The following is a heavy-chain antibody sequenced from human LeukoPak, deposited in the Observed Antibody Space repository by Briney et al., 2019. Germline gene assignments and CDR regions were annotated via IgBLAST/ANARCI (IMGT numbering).Heavy chain of an antibody. CDR3: ARDAKYCSSTSCPDPYYYYGMDV. CDR2: IWYDGSNK. Sequence: PGRSLRLSCAASGFTFSSYGMHWVRQAPGKGLEWVAVIWYDGSNKYYADSVKGRFTISRDNSKNTLYLQMNSLRAEDTAVYYCARDAKYCSSTSCPDPYYYYGMDVWGQGTTVTVSS. J-gene: IGHJ6*02. CDR1: GFTFSSYG. V-gene: IGHV3-33*01. D-gene: IGHD2-2*01.